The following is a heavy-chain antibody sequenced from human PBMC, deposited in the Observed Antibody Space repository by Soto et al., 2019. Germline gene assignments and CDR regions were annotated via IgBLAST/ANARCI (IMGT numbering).Heavy chain of an antibody. D-gene: IGHD3-10*01. CDR2: AYHSGST. Sequence: QLQLQEWGPGLVRPSGTLSLTCAVSGGFTSTNNWWSWVRQPPGKGLEWIGDAYHSGSTEYNPSLKSRVSISVDKSKNQISLKLTSATAADTAVYYCARSPPSSYYGGSGTFDYWGQGTLVTVST. CDR3: ARSPPSSYYGGSGTFDY. CDR1: GGFTSTNNW. J-gene: IGHJ4*02. V-gene: IGHV4-4*02.